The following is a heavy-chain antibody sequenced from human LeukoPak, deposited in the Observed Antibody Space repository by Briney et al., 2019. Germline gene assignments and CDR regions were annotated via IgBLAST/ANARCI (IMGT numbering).Heavy chain of an antibody. CDR3: ASGNPAYYYGMDV. CDR1: GGSFSGYY. D-gene: IGHD1-14*01. CDR2: INHSGST. Sequence: PSETLSLTCAVYGGSFSGYYWSWIRQPPGKGLEWIGEINHSGSTKYNPSLKSRVTISVETSKNQFSLKLSSVTAADTAVYYCASGNPAYYYGMDVWGQGTTATVSS. J-gene: IGHJ6*02. V-gene: IGHV4-34*01.